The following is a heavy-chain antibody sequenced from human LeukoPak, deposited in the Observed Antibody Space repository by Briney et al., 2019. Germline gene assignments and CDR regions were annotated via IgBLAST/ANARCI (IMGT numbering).Heavy chain of an antibody. D-gene: IGHD2-2*01. J-gene: IGHJ4*02. CDR3: ARDRYCSSTSCYGADY. CDR1: GFTFSSYE. CDR2: ISSSGSTI. Sequence: GGSLRLSCAASGFTFSSYEMNWVRQAPGKGLEWVSYISSSGSTIYYADSVKGRFTISRDNAKNSLYLQMNSLRAEDTAVYYCARDRYCSSTSCYGADYWGQGTLVTVSS. V-gene: IGHV3-48*03.